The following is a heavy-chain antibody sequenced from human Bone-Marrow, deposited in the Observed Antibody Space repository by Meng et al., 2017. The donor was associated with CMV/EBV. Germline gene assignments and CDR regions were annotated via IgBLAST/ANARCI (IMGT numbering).Heavy chain of an antibody. V-gene: IGHV1-18*01. CDR2: ISAYNGNT. J-gene: IGHJ6*02. D-gene: IGHD3-3*01. CDR3: AGSTYYDFWSGYYYYYYGMDV. CDR1: GYTFTSYG. Sequence: ASVKVSCKASGYTFTSYGISWVRQAPGQGLEWMGWISAYNGNTNYAQKLQGRVTMTTDTSTSTAYMELRSLRSEDTAVYYCAGSTYYDFWSGYYYYYYGMDVWGQGTTVTVSS.